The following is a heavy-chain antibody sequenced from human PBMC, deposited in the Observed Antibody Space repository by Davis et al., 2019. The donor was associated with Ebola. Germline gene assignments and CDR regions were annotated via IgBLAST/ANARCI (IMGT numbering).Heavy chain of an antibody. CDR1: GYTFTSYA. CDR2: INAGNGNT. Sequence: ASVTVSCKASGYTFTSYAMHWVRQAPGQRLEWMGWINAGNGNTKYSQKFQARVTITRDTSASTAYMELSSLRSEDTAVYYSARDITMIVGGWFDSWGQGTLVTVSS. D-gene: IGHD3-22*01. CDR3: ARDITMIVGGWFDS. V-gene: IGHV1-3*01. J-gene: IGHJ5*01.